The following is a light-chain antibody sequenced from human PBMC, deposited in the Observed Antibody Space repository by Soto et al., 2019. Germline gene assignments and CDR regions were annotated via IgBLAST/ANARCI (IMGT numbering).Light chain of an antibody. CDR2: GTS. J-gene: IGKJ5*01. CDR3: QHYNNWPIT. V-gene: IGKV3-15*01. Sequence: EIVMTQSPAPLSVSPGESVTLSCRASQSVASNLAWYQQKPGQAPRLLIYGTSTRATGVPDRFSGSGSGTDFTLTISSLQAADFAVYHCQHYNNWPITFGQGTRLEIK. CDR1: QSVASN.